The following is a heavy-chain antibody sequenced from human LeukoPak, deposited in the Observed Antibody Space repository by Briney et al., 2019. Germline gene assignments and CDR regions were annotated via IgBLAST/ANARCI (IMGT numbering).Heavy chain of an antibody. CDR3: ARTANFAAGYYIDY. J-gene: IGHJ4*02. Sequence: GGSLRLSCAASGFTFSSYTMNWVRQAPGKGLEWVSSISGSSRHKYYADSVKGRFTISRDNAKKSLYLQMNSLRAEDTAVYYCARTANFAAGYYIDYWGQGTLVTVSS. D-gene: IGHD6-13*01. CDR1: GFTFSSYT. CDR2: ISGSSRHK. V-gene: IGHV3-21*01.